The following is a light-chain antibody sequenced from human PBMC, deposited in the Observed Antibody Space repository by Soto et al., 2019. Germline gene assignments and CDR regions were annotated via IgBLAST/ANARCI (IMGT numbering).Light chain of an antibody. J-gene: IGLJ1*01. CDR3: SSYTTSSTRV. Sequence: QSALTQPASVSGSPGQSIAISCTGSSSDIGIYKYASWYQQHPGKVPKLIIYEVTNRPSGVSNRFSGSKSGNTASLTISGLQAEDEADYYCSSYTTSSTRVFGPGTKLTVL. CDR2: EVT. CDR1: SSDIGIYKY. V-gene: IGLV2-14*01.